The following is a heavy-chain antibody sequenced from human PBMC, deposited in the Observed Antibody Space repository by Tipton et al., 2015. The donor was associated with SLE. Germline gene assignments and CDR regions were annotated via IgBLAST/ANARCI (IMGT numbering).Heavy chain of an antibody. CDR1: GGTFSSYA. V-gene: IGHV1-69*01. CDR2: IIPIFGTA. J-gene: IGHJ4*02. Sequence: QVQLVQSGAEVKKPGSSVKVSCKASGGTFSSYAISWVRQAPGQGLEWMGGIIPIFGTANYAQKFQGRVTITTDESTSTAYMELSSLRSEDTAVYYCAALTYYYGSGSYWNFDYWGQGTLVTVSS. CDR3: AALTYYYGSGSYWNFDY. D-gene: IGHD3-10*01.